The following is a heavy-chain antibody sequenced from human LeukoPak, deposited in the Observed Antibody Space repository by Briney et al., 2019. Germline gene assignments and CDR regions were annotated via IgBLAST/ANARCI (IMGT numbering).Heavy chain of an antibody. CDR2: IYPGDSDI. J-gene: IGHJ4*02. D-gene: IGHD7-27*01. CDR1: GYRFTIYW. CDR3: VRRTTGEYYFDY. V-gene: IGHV5-51*01. Sequence: GESLKISCKASGYRFTIYWIGWVRQMPGRGLEWIGIIYPGDSDIRYSPSFQGQVNISADKSISTAYLQWSSLKASDTAMYYCVRRTTGEYYFDYWGQGTLVTVSS.